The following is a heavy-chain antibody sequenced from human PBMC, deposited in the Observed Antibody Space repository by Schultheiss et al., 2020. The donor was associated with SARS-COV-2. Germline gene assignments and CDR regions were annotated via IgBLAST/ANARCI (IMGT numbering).Heavy chain of an antibody. CDR2: IYYSGST. J-gene: IGHJ6*02. CDR1: GGSISSGGYY. V-gene: IGHV4-31*03. Sequence: SETLSLTCTVSGGSISSGGYYWSWIRQHPGKGLEWIGYIYYSGSTYYNPSLKSRVTISVDTSKNQFSLKLSSVTAADTAVYYCARGRSSSAPHYGMDVWGQGTTVTVSS. D-gene: IGHD6-6*01. CDR3: ARGRSSSAPHYGMDV.